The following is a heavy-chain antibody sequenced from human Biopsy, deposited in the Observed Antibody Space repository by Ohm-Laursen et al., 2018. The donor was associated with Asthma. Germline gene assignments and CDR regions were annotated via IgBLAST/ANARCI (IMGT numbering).Heavy chain of an antibody. D-gene: IGHD6-19*01. J-gene: IGHJ6*02. CDR1: GGTFSNFA. CDR3: ARCQVGYSSGWSLLLKKIYYSGMDV. Sequence: SVKVSCKSPGGTFSNFAISWVRQAPGQGLEWLGGIITVFGTTNYAQKFQGRVTITADESTSTAYMEVTSLRSEDTAIYYCARCQVGYSSGWSLLLKKIYYSGMDVWGQGTAVTVSS. V-gene: IGHV1-69*13. CDR2: IITVFGTT.